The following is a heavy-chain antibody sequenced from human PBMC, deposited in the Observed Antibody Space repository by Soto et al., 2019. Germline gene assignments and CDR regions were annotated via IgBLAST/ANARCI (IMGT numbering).Heavy chain of an antibody. CDR2: ISYDGSNK. D-gene: IGHD1-26*01. CDR3: AKDNGSPIAEYFQH. J-gene: IGHJ1*01. Sequence: GGSLRLSCAASGFTFRSYGMHWVRQAPGKGLERVAVISYDGSNKYYADSVKGRFTISRDNSKNTLYLQMNSLRAEDTAVYYCAKDNGSPIAEYFQHWGQGTLVTVSS. V-gene: IGHV3-30*18. CDR1: GFTFRSYG.